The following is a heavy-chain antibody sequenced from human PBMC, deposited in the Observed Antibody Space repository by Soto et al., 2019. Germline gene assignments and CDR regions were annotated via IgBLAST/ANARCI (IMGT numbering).Heavy chain of an antibody. V-gene: IGHV1-18*01. CDR1: GYTFTSSG. D-gene: IGHD3-22*01. CDR2: ISEHTGSS. CDR3: ARAFFYQGSDSRGYSFDAFDF. Sequence: QVQLVQSGAEVKKPGASVKVSCKASGYTFTSSGMSWVRRAPGQGLEWMGWISEHTGSSEYAHRFQCRVTMTTNSPTSTAYMELRSLRSYDTAVYYCARAFFYQGSDSRGYSFDAFDFWGPGTLVTVSS. J-gene: IGHJ3*01.